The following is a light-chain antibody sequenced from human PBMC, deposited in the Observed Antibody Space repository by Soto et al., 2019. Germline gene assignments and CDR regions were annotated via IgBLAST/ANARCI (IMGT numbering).Light chain of an antibody. V-gene: IGLV2-8*01. J-gene: IGLJ2*01. Sequence: QSALTQPPSASGSPGQSVPISFTGTSSDVGGYNYVSWYQQHPGQAPKLMISEVSKRPSGVPDRFSCSKSGNTASLTVSGLQAEDEADYYCSSFAGNNNLVFGGGTKLTVL. CDR1: SSDVGGYNY. CDR2: EVS. CDR3: SSFAGNNNLV.